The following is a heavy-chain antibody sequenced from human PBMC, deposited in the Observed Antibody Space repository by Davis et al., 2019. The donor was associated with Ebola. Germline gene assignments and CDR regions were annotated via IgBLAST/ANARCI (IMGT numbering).Heavy chain of an antibody. V-gene: IGHV3-23*01. CDR3: TTARRDNSPYLDA. CDR1: GFTFSSYA. D-gene: IGHD1-14*01. J-gene: IGHJ6*02. CDR2: ISGSGGST. Sequence: PGGSLRLSCAASGFTFSSYAMSWVRQAPGKGLEWVSAISGSGGSTYYADSVKGRFTISRDNSKNTLYLQMNSLKSEDTAVYYCTTARRDNSPYLDAWGQGTTVTVSS.